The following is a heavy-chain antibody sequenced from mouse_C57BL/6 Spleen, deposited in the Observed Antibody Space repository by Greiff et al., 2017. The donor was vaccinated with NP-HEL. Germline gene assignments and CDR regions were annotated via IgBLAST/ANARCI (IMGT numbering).Heavy chain of an antibody. D-gene: IGHD1-1*01. CDR1: GYTFTSYW. Sequence: QVQLQQPGAELVMPGASVKLSCKASGYTFTSYWMHWVKQRPGQGLEWIGEIDPSDSYTNYNQKFKGKSTLTVDKSSSTAYMQLSSLTSKDSAVYYCARRDDYYGSSFPGYFDVWGTGTTVTVSS. CDR3: ARRDDYYGSSFPGYFDV. J-gene: IGHJ1*03. V-gene: IGHV1-69*01. CDR2: IDPSDSYT.